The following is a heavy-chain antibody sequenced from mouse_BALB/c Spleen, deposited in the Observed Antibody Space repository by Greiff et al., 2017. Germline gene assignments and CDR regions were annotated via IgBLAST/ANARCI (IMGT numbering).Heavy chain of an antibody. CDR2: IDPANGNT. CDR3: ARWAMDY. CDR1: GFNIKDTY. Sequence: EVKLVESGAELVKPGASVKLSCTASGFNIKDTYMHWVKQRPEQGLEWIGRIDPANGNTKYDPKFQGKATITADTSSNTAYLQLSSLTSEDTAVYYRARWAMDYWGQGTSVTVSS. V-gene: IGHV14-3*02. J-gene: IGHJ4*01.